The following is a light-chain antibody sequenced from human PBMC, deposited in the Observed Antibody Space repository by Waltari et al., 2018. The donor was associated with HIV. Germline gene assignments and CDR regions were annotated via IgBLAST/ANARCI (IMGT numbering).Light chain of an antibody. CDR3: CSYAGSTTWL. Sequence: SALTQPASVSGSPGQAITVSCTGSSSAVWSYNLFYWYQQHPGKAPKLMIYEDDKRPSGVSNRVSGSKSGNTASLTISGLQAEDEADYYCCSYAGSTTWLFGGGTKLTVL. J-gene: IGLJ3*02. CDR1: SSAVWSYNL. CDR2: EDD. V-gene: IGLV2-23*01.